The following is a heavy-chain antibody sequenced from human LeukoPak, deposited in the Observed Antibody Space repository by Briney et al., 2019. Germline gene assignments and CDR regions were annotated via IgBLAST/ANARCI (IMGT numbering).Heavy chain of an antibody. CDR3: ARDLITDVLDY. CDR1: GGSISSGDYY. Sequence: PSETLSLTCTVSGGSISSGDYYWSWIRQPPGKGLEWIGYIYYSGSTYYNPSLKSRVTISVDTSKNQFSLKLSSVTAADTAVYYCARDLITDVLDYWGQGTLVTVSS. J-gene: IGHJ4*02. D-gene: IGHD3-16*01. V-gene: IGHV4-30-4*01. CDR2: IYYSGST.